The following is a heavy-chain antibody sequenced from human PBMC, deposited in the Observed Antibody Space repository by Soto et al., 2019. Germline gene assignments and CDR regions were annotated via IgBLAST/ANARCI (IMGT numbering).Heavy chain of an antibody. J-gene: IGHJ4*02. CDR3: VKEVLAPGTFSILY. V-gene: IGHV3-23*01. CDR1: GFTFSSYA. D-gene: IGHD6-13*01. Sequence: GGSLRLCCAASGFTFSSYAMSWVRQAPGKGLEWVSAISGSGGSTYYADSVKGRFTISRDNSKNTLYLQMNSLRAEDTAVYYCVKEVLAPGTFSILYWGQGTLVTVSS. CDR2: ISGSGGST.